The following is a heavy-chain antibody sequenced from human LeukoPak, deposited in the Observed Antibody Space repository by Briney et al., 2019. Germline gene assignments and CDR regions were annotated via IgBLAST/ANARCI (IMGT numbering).Heavy chain of an antibody. D-gene: IGHD5-12*01. J-gene: IGHJ4*02. CDR1: GFTFSSYT. Sequence: PGGSLRLSCAASGFTFSSYTMHWVRQAPGKGLEWVSYISSSSSTIYYADSVKGRFTISRDNAKNSLYLQMNSLRAEDTAVYYCARAGYSGYATWGQGTLVTVSS. CDR3: ARAGYSGYAT. V-gene: IGHV3-48*04. CDR2: ISSSSSTI.